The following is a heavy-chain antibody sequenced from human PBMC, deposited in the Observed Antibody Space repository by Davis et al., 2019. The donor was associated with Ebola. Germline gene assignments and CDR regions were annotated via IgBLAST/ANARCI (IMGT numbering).Heavy chain of an antibody. Sequence: SETLSLTCTVSGGSISSYYWSWIRQPPGKGLKWIGYIYYSGSTNYNPSLKSRVTISVDTSKNQFSLKLSSVTAADTAVYYCARVSSAAGVDYWGQGTLVTVSS. D-gene: IGHD6-13*01. V-gene: IGHV4-59*01. CDR2: IYYSGST. CDR3: ARVSSAAGVDY. J-gene: IGHJ4*02. CDR1: GGSISSYY.